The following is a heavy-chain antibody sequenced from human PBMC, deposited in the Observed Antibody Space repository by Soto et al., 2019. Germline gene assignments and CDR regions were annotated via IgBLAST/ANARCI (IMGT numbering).Heavy chain of an antibody. V-gene: IGHV4-59*08. J-gene: IGHJ6*03. CDR2: IYYSGST. D-gene: IGHD3-3*01. CDR1: GGSISSYY. Sequence: SETLSLTCTVSGGSISSYYWSWIRQPPGKGLEWIGYIYYSGSTNYNPSLKSRVTISVDTSKNQFSLKLSSVTAADTAVYYCARHQTIGTYYDFWSGYYTGLNFYYMDVWGKGTTVTVSS. CDR3: ARHQTIGTYYDFWSGYYTGLNFYYMDV.